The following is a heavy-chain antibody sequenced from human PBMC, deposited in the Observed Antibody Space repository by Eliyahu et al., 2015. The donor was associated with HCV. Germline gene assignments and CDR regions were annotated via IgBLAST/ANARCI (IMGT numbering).Heavy chain of an antibody. CDR3: ASLFSGSYRFFDH. CDR1: GLTVSSNY. J-gene: IGHJ4*02. D-gene: IGHD1-26*01. Sequence: EVQLVESGGGLVQPGGSLRLSCVASGLTVSSNYMNWVRQTPGKGLEWVSVLDTAGGTNYADSVKGRFSISRDNSKNTLYLQMSSLRPEDTAVYYCASLFSGSYRFFDHWGQGTLVTVSS. CDR2: LDTAGGT. V-gene: IGHV3-66*02.